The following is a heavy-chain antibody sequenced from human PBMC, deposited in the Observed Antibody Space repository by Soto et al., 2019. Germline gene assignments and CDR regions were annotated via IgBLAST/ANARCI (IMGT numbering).Heavy chain of an antibody. V-gene: IGHV3-33*01. J-gene: IGHJ4*02. D-gene: IGHD1-26*01. Sequence: QVQLVESGGGVVQPGRSLRLSCAASGFSVSTYGMHWVRQAPGTGLEWVAVIGYDGSHKDYADSVKGRFTISRDNSKNTLYLQMNSLRVEDTAVYYCARAVGPFDYWGQGTLVAVSS. CDR1: GFSVSTYG. CDR2: IGYDGSHK. CDR3: ARAVGPFDY.